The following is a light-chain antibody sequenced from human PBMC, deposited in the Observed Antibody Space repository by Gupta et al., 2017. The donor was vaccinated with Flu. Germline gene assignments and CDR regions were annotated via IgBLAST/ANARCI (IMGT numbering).Light chain of an antibody. CDR1: SSDVVGYDD. J-gene: IGLJ2*01. Sequence: QSALTQPASGSASPGQSITISCTGISSDVVGYDDVSWYQHHPGKTPKLMMYNDSTRPSGVPERFSGSKSGTTASLTINGVQAEDEADYYCNASKTTTIDVVFGGGTKLTVL. V-gene: IGLV2-14*03. CDR2: NDS. CDR3: NASKTTTIDVV.